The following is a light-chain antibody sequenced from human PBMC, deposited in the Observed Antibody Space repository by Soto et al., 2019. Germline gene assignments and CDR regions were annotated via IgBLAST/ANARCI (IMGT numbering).Light chain of an antibody. CDR3: QQYDTYSWT. Sequence: DIQMTQSPSALSASGGDRVAISCRASQNINKWLAWYQQKPGQAPKVLIYKAFTLESGVPSRFRGSGSGSGYTLTITSLQPDDVATYYCQQYDTYSWTFGQGTKVDIK. V-gene: IGKV1-5*03. CDR1: QNINKW. CDR2: KAF. J-gene: IGKJ1*01.